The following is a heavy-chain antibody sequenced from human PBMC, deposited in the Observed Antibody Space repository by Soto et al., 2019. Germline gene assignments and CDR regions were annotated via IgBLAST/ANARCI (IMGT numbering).Heavy chain of an antibody. CDR3: AKDNNWKYYYYGVDV. CDR2: ISGSGGST. D-gene: IGHD1-1*01. J-gene: IGHJ6*02. CDR1: GFTFSAYA. Sequence: LGGSLRLSCVASGFTFSAYAMSWVRQAPGKGLEWVSVISGSGGSTYYADSVKGRVTISSDNSKNTLHLQINSLRADDTAVYYCAKDNNWKYYYYGVDVWGQGTTVTVSS. V-gene: IGHV3-23*01.